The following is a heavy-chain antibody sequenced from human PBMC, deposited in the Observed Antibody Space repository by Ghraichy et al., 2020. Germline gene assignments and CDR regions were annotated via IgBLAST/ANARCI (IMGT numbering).Heavy chain of an antibody. J-gene: IGHJ6*02. V-gene: IGHV3-7*01. CDR2: IKLDGSEK. CDR1: GLTFSTYW. D-gene: IGHD3-10*01. Sequence: GGSLRLSCAASGLTFSTYWMSWVRQSPGKGLEWVTNIKLDGSEKYYVDSVKGRFTISRDNAKNSLYLQMDSLRAEDTAVYYCARGGGGVDVWGQGTTVTVS. CDR3: ARGGGGVDV.